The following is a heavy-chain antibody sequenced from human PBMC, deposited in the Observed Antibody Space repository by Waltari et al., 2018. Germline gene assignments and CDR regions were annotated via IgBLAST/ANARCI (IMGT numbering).Heavy chain of an antibody. CDR2: IYYSGST. J-gene: IGHJ4*02. CDR1: GGSISSSSYY. V-gene: IGHV4-39*07. Sequence: QLQLQESGPGLVKPSETLSLTCTVSGGSISSSSYYWGWIRQPPGKGLEWIGSIYYSGSTSYNQSLKSRVTISVDTSKNQFSLKLSSVTAADTAVYYCARSQTAIRTRYFDYWGQGTLVTVSS. CDR3: ARSQTAIRTRYFDY. D-gene: IGHD5-18*01.